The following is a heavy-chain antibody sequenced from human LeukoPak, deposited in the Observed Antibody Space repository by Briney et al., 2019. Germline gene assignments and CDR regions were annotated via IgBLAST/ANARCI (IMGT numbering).Heavy chain of an antibody. J-gene: IGHJ4*02. D-gene: IGHD1-26*01. CDR3: ARGGSGSYTFDD. CDR1: GFTFSSYS. Sequence: GGSLRLSCAASGFTFSSYSMNWVRQAPGKGLEWVSSISSGSNYIYYADSVKGRFTISRDNAKNSLYLQMNSLRAEDTAVYYCARGGSGSYTFDDWDQGTLVTVSS. V-gene: IGHV3-21*04. CDR2: ISSGSNYI.